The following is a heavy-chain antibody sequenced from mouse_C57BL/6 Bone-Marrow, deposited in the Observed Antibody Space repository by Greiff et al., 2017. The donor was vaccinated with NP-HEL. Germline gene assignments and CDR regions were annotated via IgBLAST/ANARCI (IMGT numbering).Heavy chain of an antibody. V-gene: IGHV1-75*01. CDR1: GYTFTDYY. CDR2: IFPGSGST. CDR3: ARRIYYYGSPWYFDV. Sequence: VQLQQSGPELVKPGASVKISCKASGYTFTDYYINWVKQRPGQGLEWIGWIFPGSGSTYYNEKFKGKATLTVDKSSSTAYMLLSSLTSEDSAVYFCARRIYYYGSPWYFDVWGTGTTVTVSS. J-gene: IGHJ1*03. D-gene: IGHD1-1*01.